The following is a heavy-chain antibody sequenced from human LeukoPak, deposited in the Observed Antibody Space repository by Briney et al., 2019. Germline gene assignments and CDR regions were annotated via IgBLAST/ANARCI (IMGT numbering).Heavy chain of an antibody. CDR1: GDSISSGDYY. Sequence: PSETLSLTCTVSGDSISSGDYYWSWIRQPAGKGLEWIGRIYTSGSTNYNHSLKSRVTISVDTSKNHFSLKLTSVTAADTAVYYCARGPYKYDGSGAFDIWGQGTMVTVSS. CDR2: IYTSGST. CDR3: ARGPYKYDGSGAFDI. J-gene: IGHJ3*02. D-gene: IGHD3-22*01. V-gene: IGHV4-61*02.